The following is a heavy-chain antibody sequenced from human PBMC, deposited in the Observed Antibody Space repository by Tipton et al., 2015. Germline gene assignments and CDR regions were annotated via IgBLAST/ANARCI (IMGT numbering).Heavy chain of an antibody. Sequence: TLSLTCAVSGYSISSGYYWGWIRQPPGKGLEWIGSIYHRGDTNYNPSLKSRVTISVDKSKNQFSLKLSSVTAADTAVYYCARPSVTTNYYGMDVWGQWTTVTVSS. V-gene: IGHV4-38-2*01. D-gene: IGHD4-17*01. J-gene: IGHJ6*02. CDR3: ARPSVTTNYYGMDV. CDR2: IYHRGDT. CDR1: GYSISSGYY.